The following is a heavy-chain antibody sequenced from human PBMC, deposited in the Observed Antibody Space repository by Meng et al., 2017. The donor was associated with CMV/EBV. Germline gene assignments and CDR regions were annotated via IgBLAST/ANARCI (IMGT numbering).Heavy chain of an antibody. CDR2: IKQDGSEK. CDR3: ARAEGGDYFDY. Sequence: GESLKISCAASGFTFSSYWMSWVRQAPGKGLERVANIKQDGSEKYYVDSVKGRFTISRDNAKNSLYLQMNSLRAEDTAVYYCARAEGGDYFDYWGQGTLVTVSS. J-gene: IGHJ4*02. D-gene: IGHD1-14*01. V-gene: IGHV3-7*01. CDR1: GFTFSSYW.